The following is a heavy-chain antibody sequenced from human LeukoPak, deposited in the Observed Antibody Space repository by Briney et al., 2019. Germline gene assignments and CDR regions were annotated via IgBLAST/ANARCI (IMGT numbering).Heavy chain of an antibody. CDR1: GGSFSGYY. CDR3: ARGHYDYVWGSYRYTSWFDP. J-gene: IGHJ5*02. D-gene: IGHD3-16*02. V-gene: IGHV4-34*01. CDR2: INHSGST. Sequence: SGTLSLTCAVYGGSFSGYYWSWIRQPPGKGLEWIGEINHSGSTNYNPSLKSRVTISVDTSKNQFSLKLSSVTAADTAVYYCARGHYDYVWGSYRYTSWFDPWGQGTLVTVSS.